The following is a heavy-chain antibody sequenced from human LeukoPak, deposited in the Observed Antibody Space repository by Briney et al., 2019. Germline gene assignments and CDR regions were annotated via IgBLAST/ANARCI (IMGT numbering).Heavy chain of an antibody. CDR1: GGSFSGYY. J-gene: IGHJ6*03. V-gene: IGHV4-34*01. D-gene: IGHD6-13*01. Sequence: SETLSLTCAVYGGSFSGYYWSWIRQPPGKGLEWIGEINHSGSTNYNPSLKSRVTRSVDTSKNQFSLKLSSVTAADTAVYYCARRKQQLVSYYYYYYMDVWGKGTTVTVSS. CDR3: ARRKQQLVSYYYYYYMDV. CDR2: INHSGST.